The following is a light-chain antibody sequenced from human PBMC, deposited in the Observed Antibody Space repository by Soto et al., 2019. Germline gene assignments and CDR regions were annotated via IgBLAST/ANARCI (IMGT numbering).Light chain of an antibody. CDR1: QSVNSN. V-gene: IGKV3-15*01. Sequence: EIVMTQSPATLSVSPGERATLSCRANQSVNSNLAWYQQKPGQAPRLLIYGASTRATGIPARFSGSGSGTEFTLTISSLQSEDFAVYYCQQYNNWLWTFGQGTKVEIK. J-gene: IGKJ1*01. CDR3: QQYNNWLWT. CDR2: GAS.